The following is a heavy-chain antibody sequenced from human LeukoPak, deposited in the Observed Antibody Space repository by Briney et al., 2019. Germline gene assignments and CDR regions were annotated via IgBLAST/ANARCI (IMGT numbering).Heavy chain of an antibody. D-gene: IGHD3-3*01. Sequence: EAPKIYWRGSGCSFTSYWIGWVRQMPGKGVEGMGIIHSGDSDTRYSPSFQGQVTISADKSISTAYLQWSSLKASDTAMYYCARRDFWSGYSFDYWGQGTLVTVSS. CDR3: ARRDFWSGYSFDY. V-gene: IGHV5-51*01. CDR1: GCSFTSYW. J-gene: IGHJ4*02. CDR2: IHSGDSDT.